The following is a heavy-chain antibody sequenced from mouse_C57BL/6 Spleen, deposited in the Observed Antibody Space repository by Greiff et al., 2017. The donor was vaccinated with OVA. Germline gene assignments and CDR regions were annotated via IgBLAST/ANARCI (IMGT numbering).Heavy chain of an antibody. D-gene: IGHD2-4*01. V-gene: IGHV1-55*01. CDR3: SREGLYYDYDWFAY. Sequence: QVQLQQPGAELVKPGASVTMSCKASGYTFTSYWITWVKQRPGQGLEWIGAIYPGTGSTTYNEKFKGKATLTVNTSSSTAYMQLRSLTSEDSAVYDCSREGLYYDYDWFAYWGQGTLVTVSA. CDR1: GYTFTSYW. J-gene: IGHJ3*01. CDR2: IYPGTGST.